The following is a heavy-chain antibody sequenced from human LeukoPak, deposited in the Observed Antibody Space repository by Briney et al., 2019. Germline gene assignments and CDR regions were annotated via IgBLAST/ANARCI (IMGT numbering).Heavy chain of an antibody. Sequence: PGGSLRLSCAASGFTFSSYAMHWVRQAPGKGLEWVAVISYDGSNKYYADSVKGRFTISRDNSKNTLYLQMNSLRAEDTAVYYCARSRGVRRYFDYWGQGTLVTVSS. CDR2: ISYDGSNK. D-gene: IGHD3-10*01. CDR1: GFTFSSYA. V-gene: IGHV3-30*04. CDR3: ARSRGVRRYFDY. J-gene: IGHJ4*02.